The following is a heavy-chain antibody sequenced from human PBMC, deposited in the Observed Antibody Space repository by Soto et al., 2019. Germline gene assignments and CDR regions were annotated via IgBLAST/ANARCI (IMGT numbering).Heavy chain of an antibody. J-gene: IGHJ4*02. CDR1: GYTVTSYG. Sequence: QVQLVQSGAEVKKPGASVKVSCKASGYTVTSYGISWVRQAPGQGLEWMGWISVYNGNTNYAQKLECRVTMTADTSTITAYMELRSLRSDDTAVYYCARLPVAGTAFFDYWGQGTLVTLSS. V-gene: IGHV1-18*01. CDR2: ISVYNGNT. D-gene: IGHD6-19*01. CDR3: ARLPVAGTAFFDY.